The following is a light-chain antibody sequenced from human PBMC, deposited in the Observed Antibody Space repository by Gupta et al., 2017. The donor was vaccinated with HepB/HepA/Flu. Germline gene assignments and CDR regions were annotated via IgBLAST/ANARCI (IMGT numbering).Light chain of an antibody. Sequence: DNVLTLPLDTMAVSLGERATINCKSSQSVLYSSNNKNYLAWYQQKPGQPPTLLIYWASTRESGVPDRFIGSGSGTDFFLTISSLQAEDVAVYYCQQYYITPCSFGQGTKLEIK. CDR2: WAS. V-gene: IGKV4-1*01. CDR1: QSVLYSSNNKNY. J-gene: IGKJ2*04. CDR3: QQYYITPCS.